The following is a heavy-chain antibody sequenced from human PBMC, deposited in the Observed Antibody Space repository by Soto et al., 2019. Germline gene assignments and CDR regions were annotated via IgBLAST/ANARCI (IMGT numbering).Heavy chain of an antibody. CDR3: AREIAAAATTNLFDP. Sequence: SVTLCLRCTVSGGYISNYYCSWIRKPPGKGLEWIGYIYYSGSTNYNPSLKSRVTISVDTSKNQFSLKLSSVTAADTAVYYCAREIAAAATTNLFDPWGQGTLVTVSS. CDR1: GGYISNYY. D-gene: IGHD6-13*01. CDR2: IYYSGST. V-gene: IGHV4-59*01. J-gene: IGHJ5*02.